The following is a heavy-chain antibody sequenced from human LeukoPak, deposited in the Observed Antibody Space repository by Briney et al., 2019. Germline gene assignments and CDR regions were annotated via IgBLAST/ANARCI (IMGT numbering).Heavy chain of an antibody. V-gene: IGHV4-30-2*01. J-gene: IGHJ4*02. Sequence: PSETLSLTCAVSGGSISSGGYSWSWLRQPPGKGLEWIVYIYHSGSTYYNPSLKSRVTISVDRSKNQFSLKLSSVTAADTAVYYCARGVGIGYGDYGYFDYWGQGTLVTVSS. CDR3: ARGVGIGYGDYGYFDY. D-gene: IGHD4-17*01. CDR1: GGSISSGGYS. CDR2: IYHSGST.